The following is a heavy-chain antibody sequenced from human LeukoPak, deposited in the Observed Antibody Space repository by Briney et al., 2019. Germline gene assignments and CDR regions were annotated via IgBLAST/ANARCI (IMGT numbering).Heavy chain of an antibody. D-gene: IGHD4-17*01. CDR3: ARGIESYGDYGY. V-gene: IGHV4-59*01. Sequence: SETLSLTCTVSGVSISGSYWSWIRQPPGKGLEWIAYMYNSGSTNYNPSFKSRVTISIDTSKNQFSLKLSSLTAADTAIYYCARGIESYGDYGYWGQGILVTVSS. CDR1: GVSISGSY. J-gene: IGHJ4*02. CDR2: MYNSGST.